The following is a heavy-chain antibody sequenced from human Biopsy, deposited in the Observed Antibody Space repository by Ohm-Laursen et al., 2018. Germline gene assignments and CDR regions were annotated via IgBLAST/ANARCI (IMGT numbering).Heavy chain of an antibody. CDR2: VYYTGST. Sequence: GTLSLTCTVSGDSISSYYWSWIRQPPGKGLQWIGYVYYTGSTDYNPSLQSRVTISVDTSKNHFSLRLRSVTPADTAIYYCARDRGYYSDRTVPGYFNLWGRGALVTVSS. D-gene: IGHD3-22*01. CDR3: ARDRGYYSDRTVPGYFNL. J-gene: IGHJ2*01. V-gene: IGHV4-59*01. CDR1: GDSISSYY.